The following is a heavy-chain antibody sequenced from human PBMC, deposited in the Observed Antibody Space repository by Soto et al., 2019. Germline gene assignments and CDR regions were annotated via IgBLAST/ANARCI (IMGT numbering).Heavy chain of an antibody. CDR3: ARLSSGYSSGWYTGFGFDP. D-gene: IGHD6-19*01. V-gene: IGHV4-39*01. Sequence: SETLSLTCTVSGGSISSSSYYWGWIRQPPGKGLEWIGSIYYSGSTYYNPSLKSRVTISVDTSKNQFSLKLSSVTAADTAVYYCARLSSGYSSGWYTGFGFDPWGQGTLVTVSS. CDR2: IYYSGST. J-gene: IGHJ5*02. CDR1: GGSISSSSYY.